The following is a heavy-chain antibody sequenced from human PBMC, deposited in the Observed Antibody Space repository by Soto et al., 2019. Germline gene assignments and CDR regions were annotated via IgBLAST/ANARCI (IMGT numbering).Heavy chain of an antibody. CDR2: IWYDGSNK. CDR1: GFTFSSYG. J-gene: IGHJ4*02. Sequence: QVQLVESGGGVVQPGSSLRLSCAAYGFTFSSYGMHWVRQAPGKGLEWVAVIWYDGSNKYYADSVKGRFTISRDNSKNTLYLQMNSLRAEDTAVYYCAREDDYGDYDLDYWGQGTLVTVSS. D-gene: IGHD4-17*01. CDR3: AREDDYGDYDLDY. V-gene: IGHV3-33*01.